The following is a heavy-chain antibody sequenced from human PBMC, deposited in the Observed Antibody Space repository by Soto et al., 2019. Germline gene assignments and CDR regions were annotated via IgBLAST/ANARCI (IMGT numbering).Heavy chain of an antibody. CDR2: IYTSGST. CDR3: ERCYGDYLFDY. Sequence: SETLSLTCTISGGSISSYYWSWIRQPAGKGLEWIGRIYTSGSTNYNPSLKSRVTVSVDTSKNQFSLKLSSVTAADTAVYYCERCYGDYLFDYCGPGTMVTVYS. D-gene: IGHD4-17*01. J-gene: IGHJ4*02. CDR1: GGSISSYY. V-gene: IGHV4-4*07.